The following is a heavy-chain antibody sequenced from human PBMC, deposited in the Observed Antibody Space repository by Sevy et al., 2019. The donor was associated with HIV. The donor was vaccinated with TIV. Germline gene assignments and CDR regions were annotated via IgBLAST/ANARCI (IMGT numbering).Heavy chain of an antibody. CDR2: IWYDGSNK. V-gene: IGHV3-33*01. CDR3: AREGTSKAVRARSHYYYYYGMDV. Sequence: GGSLRLSCAASGFTFSSYGMHWVRQAPGKGLGWVAVIWYDGSNKYYADSVKGRFTNSRDNSKNTLYLQMNSLRAEDTAVYYCAREGTSKAVRARSHYYYYYGMDVWGQGTTVTVSS. J-gene: IGHJ6*02. CDR1: GFTFSSYG. D-gene: IGHD1-1*01.